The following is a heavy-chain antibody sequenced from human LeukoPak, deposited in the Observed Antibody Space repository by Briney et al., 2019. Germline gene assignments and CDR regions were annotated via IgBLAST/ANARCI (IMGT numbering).Heavy chain of an antibody. CDR2: ISSTSVI. Sequence: GGSLRLSCVVSGFTFSGYKMNWVRPAPGKGLEWIAYISSTSVIYYADSVKGRFTISRDNAKNSLYLQMNSLRVDDTAVYYCAREGDGSNSGFAYWGQGTLVTVSS. CDR3: AREGDGSNSGFAY. J-gene: IGHJ4*02. V-gene: IGHV3-48*01. CDR1: GFTFSGYK. D-gene: IGHD4-23*01.